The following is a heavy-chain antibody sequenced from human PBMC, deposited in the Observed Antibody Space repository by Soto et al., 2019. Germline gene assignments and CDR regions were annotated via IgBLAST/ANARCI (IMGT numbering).Heavy chain of an antibody. CDR2: IVVGSGNT. CDR3: AAGSSSWYDDAFDI. D-gene: IGHD6-13*01. Sequence: SVKVSCKASGFTFTSSAVQWVRQARGQRLEWIGWIVVGSGNTNYAQKFQERVTITRDMSTSTAYMELSSLRSEDTAMYYCAAGSSSWYDDAFDIWGQGTMVTVSS. CDR1: GFTFTSSA. J-gene: IGHJ3*02. V-gene: IGHV1-58*01.